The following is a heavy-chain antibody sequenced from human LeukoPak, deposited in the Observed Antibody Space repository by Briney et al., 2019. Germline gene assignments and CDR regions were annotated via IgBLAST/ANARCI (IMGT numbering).Heavy chain of an antibody. Sequence: ASVKVSCKASGYTFTSYYMHWVRQAPGQGLEWMGIINPSGGSTSYAQKFQGRVTMTRDMSTSTVYMELSSLRSEDTAVYYCTRDVQRIMITFGGVIGGAFDIWGQGTMVTVSS. V-gene: IGHV1-46*01. CDR3: TRDVQRIMITFGGVIGGAFDI. CDR2: INPSGGST. J-gene: IGHJ3*02. D-gene: IGHD3-16*02. CDR1: GYTFTSYY.